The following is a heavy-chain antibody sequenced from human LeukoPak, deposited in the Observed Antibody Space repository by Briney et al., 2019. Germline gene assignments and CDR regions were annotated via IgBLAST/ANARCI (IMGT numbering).Heavy chain of an antibody. D-gene: IGHD6-19*01. CDR2: FDPEDGET. Sequence: ASVKVSCKVSGYTLTELSMHWVRQAPGKGLEWMGGFDPEDGETIYAQKFQGRVTMTEDTSTDAAYMELSSLGSEDTAVYYCATETAHGSGWSIGYWGQGTLVTVSS. CDR1: GYTLTELS. CDR3: ATETAHGSGWSIGY. J-gene: IGHJ4*02. V-gene: IGHV1-24*01.